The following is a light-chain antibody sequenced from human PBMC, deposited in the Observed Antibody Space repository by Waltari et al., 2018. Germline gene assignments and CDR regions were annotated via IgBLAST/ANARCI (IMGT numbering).Light chain of an antibody. V-gene: IGLV2-14*01. CDR2: EVS. CDR3: SAYTSSSPWV. CDR1: SSDVGGYNY. J-gene: IGLJ2*01. Sequence: QSALTQPASVSGSPGQSITISCTGTSSDVGGYNYVSWYQQHPGKAPKLMFYEVSNRPSGVSNRFSGSKSGNTASLPSSGRQAEDEADYYCSAYTSSSPWVFGGGTKLTVL.